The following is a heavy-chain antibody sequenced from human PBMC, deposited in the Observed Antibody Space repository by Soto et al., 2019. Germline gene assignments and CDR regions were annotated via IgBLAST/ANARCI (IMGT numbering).Heavy chain of an antibody. CDR1: GGTLSSYA. D-gene: IGHD2-2*02. CDR2: IIPIFGTA. V-gene: IGHV1-69*13. J-gene: IGHJ6*02. CDR3: ARPYCSSTSCYTRGKYYYYGMDV. Sequence: ASVKVSFKASGGTLSSYAISWVRQAPGQGLEWMGGIIPIFGTANYAQKFQGRVTITADESTSTAYMELSSLRSEHTAVYYCARPYCSSTSCYTRGKYYYYGMDVCGQGTTVTVSS.